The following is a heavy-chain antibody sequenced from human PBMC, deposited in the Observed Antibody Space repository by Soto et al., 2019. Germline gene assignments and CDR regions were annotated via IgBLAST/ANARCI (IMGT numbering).Heavy chain of an antibody. J-gene: IGHJ4*02. CDR3: ASASVAALDY. CDR2: IYSEGGT. V-gene: IGHV3-53*01. D-gene: IGHD6-6*01. CDR1: GFTVIPNY. Sequence: EVQLVESGGGLIQPGGSLRLSCTASGFTVIPNYMSWVRQAPGKGLEWVSFIYSEGGTYNADSVKGRFTISRDTSKNTLFLQMNSLRAEDTAVYYCASASVAALDYWGQGTLVTVSS.